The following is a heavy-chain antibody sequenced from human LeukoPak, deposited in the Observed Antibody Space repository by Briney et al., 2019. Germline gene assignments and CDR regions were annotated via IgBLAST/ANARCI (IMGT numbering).Heavy chain of an antibody. D-gene: IGHD3-10*01. CDR1: GFTFTNYA. J-gene: IGHJ4*02. CDR3: AKAYQYGAGISFDY. CDR2: ISARGDNT. V-gene: IGHV3-23*01. Sequence: GGSLRLSCVASGFTFTNYAMSCVRQAPGKGLEWVSAISARGDNTYYADSVKGRFSISRDNSQNTQYLQMNSLRAEDTAIYYCAKAYQYGAGISFDYWGQGILVTVSS.